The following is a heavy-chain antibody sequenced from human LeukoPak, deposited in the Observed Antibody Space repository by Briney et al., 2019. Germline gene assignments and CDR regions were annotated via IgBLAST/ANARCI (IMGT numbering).Heavy chain of an antibody. V-gene: IGHV1-8*02. CDR1: GYTFTSYG. Sequence: ASVKVSCKASGYTFTSYGISWVRQATGQGLEWMGWMNPNSGNTGYAQKFQGRVTMTRNTSISTAYMELSSLRSEDTAVYYCARALMVRGVIIYYYYGMDVWGQGTTVTVSS. D-gene: IGHD3-10*01. CDR3: ARALMVRGVIIYYYYGMDV. CDR2: MNPNSGNT. J-gene: IGHJ6*02.